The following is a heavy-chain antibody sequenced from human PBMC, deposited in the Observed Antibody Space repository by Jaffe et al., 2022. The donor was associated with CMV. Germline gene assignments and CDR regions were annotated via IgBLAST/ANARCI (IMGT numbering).Heavy chain of an antibody. CDR1: GGSISSYY. J-gene: IGHJ4*02. CDR3: ARSYGLIEFDY. Sequence: QVQLQESGPGLVKPSETLSLTCTVSGGSISSYYWSWIRQPPGKGLEWIGYIYYSGSTNYNPSLKSRVTISVDTSKNQFSLKLSSVTAADTAVYYCARSYGLIEFDYWGQGTLVTVSS. D-gene: IGHD3-10*01. CDR2: IYYSGST. V-gene: IGHV4-59*08.